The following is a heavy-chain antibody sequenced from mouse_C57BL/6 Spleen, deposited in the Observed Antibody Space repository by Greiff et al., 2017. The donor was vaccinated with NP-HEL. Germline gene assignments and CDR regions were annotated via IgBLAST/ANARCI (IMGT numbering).Heavy chain of an antibody. CDR1: GYTFTDYY. CDR2: IYPGSGNT. V-gene: IGHV1-76*01. J-gene: IGHJ2*01. Sequence: QVQLKESGAELVRPGASVKLSCKASGYTFTDYYINWVKQRPGQGLEWIARIYPGSGNTYYNEKFKGKATLTAEKSSSTAYMQLSSLTSEDSAVYFCAREEYGSSYDYFDYWGQGTTLTVSS. CDR3: AREEYGSSYDYFDY. D-gene: IGHD1-1*01.